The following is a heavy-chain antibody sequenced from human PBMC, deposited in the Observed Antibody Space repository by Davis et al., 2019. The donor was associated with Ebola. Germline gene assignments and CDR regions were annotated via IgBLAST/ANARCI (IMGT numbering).Heavy chain of an antibody. Sequence: GSLRLSCTVSGGSVSNYYWSWIRQPPGKGLEWIGYIYYRGSTNYNPSLKSRVTTLVDTSKNQFSLKLSSVTAADTAVYYCARRVVVVTAIEEGYFDYWGQGTLVTVSS. D-gene: IGHD2-21*02. CDR2: IYYRGST. CDR1: GGSVSNYY. V-gene: IGHV4-59*08. CDR3: ARRVVVVTAIEEGYFDY. J-gene: IGHJ4*02.